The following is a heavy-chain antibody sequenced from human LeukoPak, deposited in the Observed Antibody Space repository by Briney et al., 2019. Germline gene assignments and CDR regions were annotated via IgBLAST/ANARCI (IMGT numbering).Heavy chain of an antibody. CDR3: ARARNYGSGSYYSDY. CDR1: GGSISSSNW. D-gene: IGHD3-10*01. Sequence: SETLSLTCAVSGGSISSSNWWSWVRQPPGKGLEWIGEIYHSGSTNYNPSLKSRVTISVDKSKNQFSLKLSSVTAADTAVYYCARARNYGSGSYYSDYWGQGTLVTVSS. CDR2: IYHSGST. J-gene: IGHJ4*02. V-gene: IGHV4-4*02.